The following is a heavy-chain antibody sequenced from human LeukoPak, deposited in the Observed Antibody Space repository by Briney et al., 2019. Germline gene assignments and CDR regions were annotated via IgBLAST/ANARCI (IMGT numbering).Heavy chain of an antibody. D-gene: IGHD3-3*01. J-gene: IGHJ3*02. CDR2: IYYSGST. V-gene: IGHV4-39*01. Sequence: PSETLSLTCTVSGGSISSSSYYWGWIRQPPGKGLEWIGSIYYSGSTYYNPSLKSRVTISVDTSKNQFSLKLSSVTAADTAVYYCARWYDFWSGPKDAFDIWGQGTMVTVSS. CDR3: ARWYDFWSGPKDAFDI. CDR1: GGSISSSSYY.